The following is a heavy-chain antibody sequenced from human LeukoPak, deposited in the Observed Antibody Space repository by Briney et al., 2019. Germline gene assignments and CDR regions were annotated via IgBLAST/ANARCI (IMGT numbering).Heavy chain of an antibody. Sequence: SETLSLTCAVYGGSFSGYYWSWIRQPPGKGLEWIGEINHSGSTNYNPSLKSRVTISVDTSKNQFSLKLSSVTAADTAVYYCVRRPVGATRTWFDPWGQGTLVTVSS. D-gene: IGHD1-26*01. CDR3: VRRPVGATRTWFDP. CDR1: GGSFSGYY. J-gene: IGHJ5*02. CDR2: INHSGST. V-gene: IGHV4-34*01.